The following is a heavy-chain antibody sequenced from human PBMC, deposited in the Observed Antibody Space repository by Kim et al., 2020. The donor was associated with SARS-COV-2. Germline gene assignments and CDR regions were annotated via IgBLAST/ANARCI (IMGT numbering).Heavy chain of an antibody. CDR2: IYYSGST. D-gene: IGHD2-2*01. J-gene: IGHJ5*02. CDR3: ASAREEDIVVVPAAMDQAYSWFDP. Sequence: SETLSLTCTVSGGSISSSSYYWGWIRQPPGKGLEWIGSIYYSGSTYYNPSLKSRVTISVDTSKNQFSLKLSSVTAADTAVYYCASAREEDIVVVPAAMDQAYSWFDPWGQETLVTVSS. CDR1: GGSISSSSYY. V-gene: IGHV4-39*07.